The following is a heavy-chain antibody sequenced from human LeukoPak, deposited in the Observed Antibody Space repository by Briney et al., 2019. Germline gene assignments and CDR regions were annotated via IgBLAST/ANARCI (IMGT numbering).Heavy chain of an antibody. Sequence: SVKVSCMTCRGTFNNSAISWVRQAPGQGLEWLGGIMPLFGTAGYAQKFQGRVTITKDESTRTVYLELTSLTSDDTAVYYCARDVHGDYGSGWFDPWGQGTLVSVSS. CDR2: IMPLFGTA. D-gene: IGHD4-17*01. J-gene: IGHJ5*02. CDR3: ARDVHGDYGSGWFDP. V-gene: IGHV1-69*05. CDR1: RGTFNNSA.